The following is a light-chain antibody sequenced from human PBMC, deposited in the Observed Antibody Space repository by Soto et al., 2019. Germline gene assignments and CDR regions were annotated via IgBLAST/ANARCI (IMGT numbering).Light chain of an antibody. CDR1: SSDVGGYNY. CDR3: SSYTDSSNYV. Sequence: QSALTQPPSASGSPGQSVAISCTGTSSDVGGYNYVSWYQQHPGKAPKLMIYQVTNRPSGVSNRFSGSRSGNTASLTISGLQAEDQPDYYCSSYTDSSNYVFGTGTKVTVL. J-gene: IGLJ1*01. V-gene: IGLV2-14*01. CDR2: QVT.